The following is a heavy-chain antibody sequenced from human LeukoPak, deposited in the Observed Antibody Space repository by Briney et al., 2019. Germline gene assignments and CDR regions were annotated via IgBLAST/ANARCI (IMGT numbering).Heavy chain of an antibody. Sequence: SETLSLTCTVSGGSISSSSYYWGWIRQPPGKGLEWIGSIYYSGSTYYNPSLKSRVTISVDTSKNQFSLKLSSMTAADTAVYYCARDSIAARPFDYWGQGTLVTVSS. J-gene: IGHJ4*02. D-gene: IGHD6-6*01. V-gene: IGHV4-39*07. CDR2: IYYSGST. CDR1: GGSISSSSYY. CDR3: ARDSIAARPFDY.